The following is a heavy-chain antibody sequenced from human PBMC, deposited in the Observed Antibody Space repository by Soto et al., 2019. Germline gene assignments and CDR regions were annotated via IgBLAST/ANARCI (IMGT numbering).Heavy chain of an antibody. J-gene: IGHJ6*02. V-gene: IGHV3-23*01. CDR2: ITSSGGTT. CDR1: GFTFSSYT. Sequence: EVQLLESGGGLVPPGGSLRLSCAASGFTFSSYTMNWVRQAPGKGLEWVSAITSSGGTTYYADSVKGRFTVSRDNSENPLYLQMNSLRAEDTAEYYCAKDRGGRAIFGVVIIDGMDVWGQGTTINVSS. D-gene: IGHD3-3*01. CDR3: AKDRGGRAIFGVVIIDGMDV.